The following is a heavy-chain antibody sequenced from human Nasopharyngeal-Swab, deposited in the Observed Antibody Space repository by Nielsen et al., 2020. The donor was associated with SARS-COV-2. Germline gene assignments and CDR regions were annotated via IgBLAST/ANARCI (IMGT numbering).Heavy chain of an antibody. V-gene: IGHV1-69*04. CDR3: ARVVATSRYYYYGMDV. D-gene: IGHD5-12*01. CDR1: VGTFRSYA. CDR2: IIPILGIA. Sequence: SVKVSCQSSVGTFRSYAIRWVRPAPGQGLVWMGRIIPILGIAHYAQKFQGRVTITADKSTSTAYMELSSLRSEDTAVYYCARVVATSRYYYYGMDVWGQGTTVTVSS. J-gene: IGHJ6*02.